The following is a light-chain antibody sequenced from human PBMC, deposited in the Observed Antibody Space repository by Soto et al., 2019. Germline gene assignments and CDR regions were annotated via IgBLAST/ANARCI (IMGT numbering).Light chain of an antibody. CDR2: KAS. Sequence: DIQITQTPSTLSASVGDRVTITVLASQSFGRWVAWYQQKPGKAPKLLIYKASILQSGVPSRFSGSGSGTEFTLTISSLQRDDFATYYCQQYNSYSRTFGQGTKVDIK. CDR3: QQYNSYSRT. J-gene: IGKJ1*01. CDR1: QSFGRW. V-gene: IGKV1-5*03.